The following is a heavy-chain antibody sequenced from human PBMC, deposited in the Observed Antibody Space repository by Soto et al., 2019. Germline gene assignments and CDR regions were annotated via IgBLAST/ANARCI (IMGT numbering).Heavy chain of an antibody. V-gene: IGHV3-23*01. CDR3: AKPSAYGDYVPYFDY. CDR1: GFTFSSYA. CDR2: ISGSGTGT. D-gene: IGHD4-17*01. J-gene: IGHJ4*02. Sequence: GGSLRLSCAASGFTFSSYAMNWVRQAPGKGLEWVSAISGSGTGTYSADSVKGRFTISRDNSKNTLYLQMNSLRAEDTAVYYCAKPSAYGDYVPYFDYWGQGALVTVSS.